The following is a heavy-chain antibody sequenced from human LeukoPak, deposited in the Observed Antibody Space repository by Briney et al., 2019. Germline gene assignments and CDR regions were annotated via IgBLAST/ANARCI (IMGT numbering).Heavy chain of an antibody. D-gene: IGHD6-13*01. V-gene: IGHV3-7*03. CDR3: ANQQLAPHDY. J-gene: IGHJ4*02. CDR2: IKQDGSDK. Sequence: GGSLRLSCAASGFTFSSDWMSWVRQAPGKGLEWVANIKQDGSDKYYVDSVKGRFTISRDNAKNSLFLQMNSLRAEDTAVYNCANQQLAPHDYWGQGTLVTVSS. CDR1: GFTFSSDW.